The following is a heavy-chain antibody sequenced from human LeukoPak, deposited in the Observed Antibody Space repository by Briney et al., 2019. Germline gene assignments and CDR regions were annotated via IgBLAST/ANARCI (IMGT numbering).Heavy chain of an antibody. D-gene: IGHD3-3*01. V-gene: IGHV3-23*01. CDR3: AKDGESYDFWSGYLFDY. CDR2: IRGSGGST. J-gene: IGHJ4*02. Sequence: GGSLRLSCAASRFTFSRYGMSWVRQAPGKGLEWVSAIRGSGGSTYYADSVKGRFTISRDNSKNTLYLQMNSLRAEDTAVYYCAKDGESYDFWSGYLFDYWGQGTLVTVSS. CDR1: RFTFSRYG.